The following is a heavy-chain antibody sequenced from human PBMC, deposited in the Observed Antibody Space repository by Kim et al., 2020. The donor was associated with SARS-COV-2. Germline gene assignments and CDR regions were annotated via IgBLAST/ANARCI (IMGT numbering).Heavy chain of an antibody. CDR3: ARGVMMGENVFDY. V-gene: IGHV3-48*03. CDR2: ISSSGSTI. J-gene: IGHJ4*02. Sequence: GGSLRLSCAASGFTFSSYEMNWVRQAPGKGLEWVSYISSSGSTIYYADSVKGRFTISRDNAKNSLYLQMNSLRAEDTAVYYCARGVMMGENVFDYWGQGTLVTVSS. CDR1: GFTFSSYE. D-gene: IGHD2-21*01.